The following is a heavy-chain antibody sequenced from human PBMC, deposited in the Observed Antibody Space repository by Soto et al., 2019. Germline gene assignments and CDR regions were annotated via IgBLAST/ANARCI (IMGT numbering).Heavy chain of an antibody. CDR1: GYTFTSYG. J-gene: IGHJ6*03. CDR2: ISAYNGNT. Sequence: ASVKVSCKASGYTFTSYGISWVRQAPGQGLEWMGWISAYNGNTNYAQKLQGRVTMTTDTSTSTAYMELRSLRSDDTAVYYCARSCSSTSCLYYYYYMDVWGKGTTVTVSS. V-gene: IGHV1-18*01. D-gene: IGHD2-2*01. CDR3: ARSCSSTSCLYYYYYMDV.